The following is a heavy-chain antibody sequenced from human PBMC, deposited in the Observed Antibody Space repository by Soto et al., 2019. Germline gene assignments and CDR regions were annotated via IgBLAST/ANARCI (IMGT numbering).Heavy chain of an antibody. J-gene: IGHJ4*02. CDR1: GGSISSGDYY. V-gene: IGHV4-30-4*01. CDR2: IYYSGST. D-gene: IGHD3-10*01. CDR3: ARVGGFGATTIDY. Sequence: QVQLQESGPGLVKPSQTLSLTCTVSGGSISSGDYYWSWIRQPPGKGLEWIGYIYYSGSTYYNPSLQSRVTISVDTSKNRFSLKLSSVTAADTAVYYCARVGGFGATTIDYWGQGTLVTVSS.